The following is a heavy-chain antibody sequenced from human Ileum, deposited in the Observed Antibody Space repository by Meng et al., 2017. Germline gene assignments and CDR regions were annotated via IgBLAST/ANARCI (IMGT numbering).Heavy chain of an antibody. CDR3: TRQQWLDHYYYYYGMDV. J-gene: IGHJ6*02. CDR1: GFTFGDYA. D-gene: IGHD6-19*01. CDR2: IRSKAYGGTT. Sequence: GESLKISCTASGFTFGDYAMSWFRQAPGKGLEWVGFIRSKAYGGTTEYAASVKGRFTTSRDDSKSIAYLQMNSLKTEDTAVYYCTRQQWLDHYYYYYGMDVWGQGTTVTVSS. V-gene: IGHV3-49*03.